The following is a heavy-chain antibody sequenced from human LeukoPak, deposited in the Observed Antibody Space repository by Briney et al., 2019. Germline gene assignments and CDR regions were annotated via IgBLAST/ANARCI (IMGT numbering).Heavy chain of an antibody. CDR3: ARELAYSSGGYYFYYYYMDV. J-gene: IGHJ6*03. D-gene: IGHD6-19*01. V-gene: IGHV3-7*01. Sequence: GGSLRLSCAASGFSFSSYEMNWVRQAPGKGLEWVANIKHDGSEKYYVDSVKGRFTISKDNAENSLYLQMNSLRAEDTAVYYCARELAYSSGGYYFYYYYMDVWGKGTTVTVSS. CDR1: GFSFSSYE. CDR2: IKHDGSEK.